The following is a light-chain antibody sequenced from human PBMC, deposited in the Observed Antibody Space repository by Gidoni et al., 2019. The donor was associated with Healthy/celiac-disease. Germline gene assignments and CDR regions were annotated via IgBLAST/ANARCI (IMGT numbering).Light chain of an antibody. J-gene: IGLJ2*01. Sequence: SSVLTPQPSVSAAPGKTARIPCGGNNIGSKSVHWYQQKPGQAPVLVVYDDSDRPSGIPERFSGSNSGNTATLTISRVEAGDEADYYCQVWDSSSDHPVFGGGTKLTVL. CDR2: DDS. CDR1: NIGSKS. V-gene: IGLV3-21*03. CDR3: QVWDSSSDHPV.